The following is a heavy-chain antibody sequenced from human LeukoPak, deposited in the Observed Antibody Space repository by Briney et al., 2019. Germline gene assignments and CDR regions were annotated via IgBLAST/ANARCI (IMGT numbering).Heavy chain of an antibody. Sequence: SETLSLTCTVSGGSIRSGSYYWSWIRQPAGKGLEWIGRIHAGGSTNYNPSLKSRVTISADTSKNQFSLKLSSVTAADTAVYYCARIDSSGYQPFDYWGQGTLVTVSS. J-gene: IGHJ4*02. V-gene: IGHV4-61*02. D-gene: IGHD3-22*01. CDR2: IHAGGST. CDR3: ARIDSSGYQPFDY. CDR1: GGSIRSGSYY.